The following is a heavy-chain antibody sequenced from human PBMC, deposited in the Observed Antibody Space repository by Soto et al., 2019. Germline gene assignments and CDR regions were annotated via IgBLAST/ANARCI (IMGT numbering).Heavy chain of an antibody. D-gene: IGHD1-26*01. CDR3: ARGRIVGATTMGY. J-gene: IGHJ4*02. CDR2: INAGNGNT. CDR1: GYTFTNYA. Sequence: GASVKVSCKASGYTFTNYAMHWVRQAPGQRLEWMGWINAGNGNTKYSQKFQGRVTITRDTSASTAYMELSSLRSEDTAVYYCARGRIVGATTMGYWGQGTQVTVSS. V-gene: IGHV1-3*01.